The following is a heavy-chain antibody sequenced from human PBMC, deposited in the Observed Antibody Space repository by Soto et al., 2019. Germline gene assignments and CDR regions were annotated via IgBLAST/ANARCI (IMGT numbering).Heavy chain of an antibody. CDR2: ISHSGST. D-gene: IGHD6-25*01. CDR1: GGSFSGYY. Sequence: SETLSLTCAVYGGSFSGYYWSWIRQPPGKGLEWIGEISHSGSTNYNPSLKSRVTISVDTSKNQFSLKLSSVTAADTAVYYCARGSESKLDVWGQGTTVTVS. CDR3: ARGSESKLDV. J-gene: IGHJ6*02. V-gene: IGHV4-34*01.